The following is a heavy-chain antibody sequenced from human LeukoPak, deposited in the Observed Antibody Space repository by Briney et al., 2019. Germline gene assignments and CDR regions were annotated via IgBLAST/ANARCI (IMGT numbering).Heavy chain of an antibody. D-gene: IGHD3-9*01. CDR1: GGSISSYY. J-gene: IGHJ4*02. Sequence: PSETLSLTCTVSGGSISSYYWSWIRQPPGKGLEWIGYIYYSGSTNYNPSLKSRVTISVDTSENQFSLKLSSVTAADTAVYYCARGNYDILTGYYWSPYFDYWGQGTLVTVSS. V-gene: IGHV4-59*01. CDR3: ARGNYDILTGYYWSPYFDY. CDR2: IYYSGST.